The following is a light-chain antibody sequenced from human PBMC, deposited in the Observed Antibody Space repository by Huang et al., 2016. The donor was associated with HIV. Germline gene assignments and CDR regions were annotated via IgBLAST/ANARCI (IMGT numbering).Light chain of an antibody. CDR3: QQYYSPPRT. Sequence: DIQMTQSPSSLSASVGDRVTITCRASQDITNSLAWYRQKSGKAPKLLLYAASTLESGVPSRFSGSGSGTDYPLNISSLQPEDYASYYCQQYYSPPRTFGQGTKVEIK. J-gene: IGKJ1*01. V-gene: IGKV1-NL1*01. CDR2: AAS. CDR1: QDITNS.